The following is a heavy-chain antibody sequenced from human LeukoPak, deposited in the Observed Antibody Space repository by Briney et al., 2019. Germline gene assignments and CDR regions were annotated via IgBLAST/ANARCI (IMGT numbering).Heavy chain of an antibody. CDR2: ISYDGSNK. V-gene: IGHV3-30-3*01. D-gene: IGHD3-10*01. CDR1: GFTFSSYA. Sequence: PGRSLRLSCAASGFTFSSYAMHWVRQAPGKGLEWVAVISYDGSNKYYADSVKGRLTISRDNSKNTLYLQMNSLRAEDTALYYCARDVHVVREIPEYYYYYGMDVWGQGTTVTVSS. CDR3: ARDVHVVREIPEYYYYYGMDV. J-gene: IGHJ6*02.